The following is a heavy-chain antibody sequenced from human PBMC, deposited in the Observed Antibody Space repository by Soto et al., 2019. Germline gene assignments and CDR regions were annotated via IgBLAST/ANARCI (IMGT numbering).Heavy chain of an antibody. CDR2: IYYSGST. V-gene: IGHV4-59*08. CDR3: ARLISPPAAAGMEAYTWFAP. CDR1: GGSISSYY. D-gene: IGHD6-13*01. J-gene: IGHJ5*02. Sequence: QVQLQESGPGLVKPSETLSLTCTVSGGSISSYYWSWIRQPPGKGLEWIGYIYYSGSTNYNPSLKSRVTISAATSKTQCSLELSSGTAADTAVYYCARLISPPAAAGMEAYTWFAPWGQGTLVTVSS.